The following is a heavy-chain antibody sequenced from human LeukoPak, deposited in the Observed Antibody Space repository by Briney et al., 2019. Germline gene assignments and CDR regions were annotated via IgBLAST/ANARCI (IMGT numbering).Heavy chain of an antibody. D-gene: IGHD1-26*01. V-gene: IGHV3-15*01. CDR2: IKSKTDGGTT. CDR3: TTSYRFGDAFDI. J-gene: IGHJ3*02. Sequence: GGSLRLSCAASGFTFSNAWTSWVRQAPGKGLEWVGRIKSKTDGGTTDYAAPVKGRFTISRDDSKNTLYLQMNSLKTGDTAVYYCTTSYRFGDAFDIWGQGTMVTVSS. CDR1: GFTFSNAW.